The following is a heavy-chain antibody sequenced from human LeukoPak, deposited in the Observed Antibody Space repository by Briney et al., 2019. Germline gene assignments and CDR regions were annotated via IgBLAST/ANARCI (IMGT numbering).Heavy chain of an antibody. CDR2: IIHIFGTA. V-gene: IGHV1-69*01. CDR1: GATFSSHA. CDR3: ARDGSSDYGGNPDY. D-gene: IGHD4-23*01. J-gene: IGHJ4*02. Sequence: SVKVSCKASGATFSSHAISWVRQAPGQGLEWMGGIIHIFGTANYAQKFQGRVTITADESTSTAYMELSSLRSEDTAVYYCARDGSSDYGGNPDYWGQGTLVKVSS.